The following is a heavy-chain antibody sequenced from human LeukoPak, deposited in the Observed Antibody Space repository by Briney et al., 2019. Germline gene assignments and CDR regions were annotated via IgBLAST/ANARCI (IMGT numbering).Heavy chain of an antibody. CDR1: GYSISSGYY. CDR2: IYHSGST. J-gene: IGHJ5*02. Sequence: SETLSLTCTVSGYSISSGYYWGWIRQPPGKGLEWIGSIYHSGSTYYNPSLKSRVTISVDTSKNQFSLKLSSVTAADMAVYYCARMVRGESRFDPWGQGTLVTVSS. D-gene: IGHD3-10*01. CDR3: ARMVRGESRFDP. V-gene: IGHV4-38-2*02.